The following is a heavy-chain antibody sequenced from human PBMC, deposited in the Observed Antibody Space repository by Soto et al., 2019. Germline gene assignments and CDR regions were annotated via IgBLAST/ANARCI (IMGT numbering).Heavy chain of an antibody. J-gene: IGHJ4*02. CDR3: AKTPRQWLVYFDY. CDR1: GFTFSNYA. CDR2: ISGSGGTT. D-gene: IGHD6-19*01. V-gene: IGHV3-23*01. Sequence: EVQLLESGGGLVQPGGSLRLSCAASGFTFSNYAIAWVRQAPGKGLEWVSGISGSGGTTYYADSVKGRFTISRDNSKDTLHLQMNSLRAEYTAVYYCAKTPRQWLVYFDYWGQGALVTVSS.